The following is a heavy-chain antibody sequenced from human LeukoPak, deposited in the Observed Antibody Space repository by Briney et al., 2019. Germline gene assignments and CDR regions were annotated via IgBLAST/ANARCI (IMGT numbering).Heavy chain of an antibody. J-gene: IGHJ4*02. CDR1: GFTVSSNY. CDR2: IYSGGST. CDR3: AGSSGYYSGDY. Sequence: GGSLRLSCAASGFTVSSNYMSWVRQAPGKGLEWVSVIYSGGSTYYAGSVKGRFTISRDNSKNTLYLQMNSLRAEDTAVYYCAGSSGYYSGDYWGQGTLVTVSS. V-gene: IGHV3-53*01. D-gene: IGHD3-22*01.